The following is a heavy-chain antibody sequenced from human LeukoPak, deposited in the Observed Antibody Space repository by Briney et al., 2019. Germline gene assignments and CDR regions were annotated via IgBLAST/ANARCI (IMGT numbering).Heavy chain of an antibody. D-gene: IGHD6-13*01. CDR2: INPNSGGT. CDR3: ARAAAAGRGYNWFDP. Sequence: GASVKVFCKASGYTFTGYYMHWVRQAPGQGLEWMGWINPNSGGTNYAQKFQGRVTMTRDTSISTAYMELGRLRSDDTAVYYCARAAAAGRGYNWFDPWGQGTLVTVSS. V-gene: IGHV1-2*02. CDR1: GYTFTGYY. J-gene: IGHJ5*02.